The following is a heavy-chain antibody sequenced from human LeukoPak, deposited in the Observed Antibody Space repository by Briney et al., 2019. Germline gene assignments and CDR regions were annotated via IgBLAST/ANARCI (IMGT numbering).Heavy chain of an antibody. J-gene: IGHJ4*02. CDR2: INPDGSIR. Sequence: GGSLRLSCAASGLTFSTYWMHWVRQAPGKGRAWVARINPDGSIRTYANSVQGRVTISRDTAKDTLFLQMNSLRAEDTAVYYCAREARVGGALQYWGQGTPVTVSS. CDR1: GLTFSTYW. CDR3: AREARVGGALQY. D-gene: IGHD1-26*01. V-gene: IGHV3-74*03.